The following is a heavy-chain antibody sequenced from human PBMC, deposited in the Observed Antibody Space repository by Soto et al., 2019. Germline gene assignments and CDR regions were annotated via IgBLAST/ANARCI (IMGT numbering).Heavy chain of an antibody. Sequence: GESLKISCKGSGYSFINFWIAWGRQMPGKGLEWMGIIYPGDSDTRYSPSFQGQVTISADKSISTAYLQWSSLKASDTAIYYCARAKPYGMDVWGQGTTVTVSS. CDR1: GYSFINFW. CDR3: ARAKPYGMDV. CDR2: IYPGDSDT. J-gene: IGHJ6*02. V-gene: IGHV5-51*01.